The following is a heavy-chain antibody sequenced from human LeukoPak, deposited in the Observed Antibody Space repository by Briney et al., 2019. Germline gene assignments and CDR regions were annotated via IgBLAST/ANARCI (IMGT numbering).Heavy chain of an antibody. Sequence: GRSLRLSCAASGFTFSSYGMHWVRQAPGKGLEWVAVISYDGSNKYYADSVKGRFTISRDNSKNTLCLQMNSLRAEDTAVYYCAKDPYNWNDEGLPDYWGQGTLVTVSS. CDR2: ISYDGSNK. CDR1: GFTFSSYG. J-gene: IGHJ4*02. CDR3: AKDPYNWNDEGLPDY. V-gene: IGHV3-30*18. D-gene: IGHD1-20*01.